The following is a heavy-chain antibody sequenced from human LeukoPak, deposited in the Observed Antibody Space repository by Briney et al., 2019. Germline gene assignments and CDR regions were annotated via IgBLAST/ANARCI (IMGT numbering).Heavy chain of an antibody. V-gene: IGHV4-59*01. J-gene: IGHJ5*02. Sequence: SETLSLTCTVSGGSISSSYWSWIRQPAGKGLEWIGYIYYSGSTNYNPSLKSRVTISVDTSKNQFSLKLSSVTAADTAVYYCARAPPSGWFDPWGQGTLVTVSS. CDR1: GGSISSSY. CDR2: IYYSGST. CDR3: ARAPPSGWFDP. D-gene: IGHD6-25*01.